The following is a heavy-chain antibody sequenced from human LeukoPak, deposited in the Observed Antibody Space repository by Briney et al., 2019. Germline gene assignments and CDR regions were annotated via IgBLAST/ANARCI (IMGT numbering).Heavy chain of an antibody. CDR3: ARHLWTYYYGSGSSFDY. J-gene: IGHJ4*02. D-gene: IGHD3-10*01. CDR1: GGSISSYY. V-gene: IGHV4-59*08. CDR2: IYYSGST. Sequence: SETLSLTCTVSGGSISSYYWSWIRQPPGKGLEWIGYIYYSGSTNYNPSLKSRVTISVDTSKNQFSLKLSSVTAADTAVYYCARHLWTYYYGSGSSFDYWGQGTLVTVSS.